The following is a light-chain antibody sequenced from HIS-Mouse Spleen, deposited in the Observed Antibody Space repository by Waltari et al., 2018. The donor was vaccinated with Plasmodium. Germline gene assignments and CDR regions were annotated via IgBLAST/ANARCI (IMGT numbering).Light chain of an antibody. CDR2: GAS. V-gene: IGKV3-15*01. J-gene: IGKJ1*01. CDR1: QSVSSN. CDR3: QQYNNWPRGT. Sequence: DIVMTPSPATLSVSTGERASLSCRDSQSVSSNVAWYQQKPGQAPRLLIYGASTSAPGIPARFSGSVSGTEFTLTISSMQSEDFAVYYCQQYNNWPRGTFGQGTKVEIK.